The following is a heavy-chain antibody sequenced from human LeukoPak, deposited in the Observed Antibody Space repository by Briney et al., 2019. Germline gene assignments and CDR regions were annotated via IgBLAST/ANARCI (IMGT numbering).Heavy chain of an antibody. CDR3: ARAENYGGSDY. J-gene: IGHJ4*02. CDR2: IYYSGST. Sequence: SETLSLTCTVSGGSISSYYWSWIRQPPGKGLERIGYIYYSGSTNYNPSLKSRVTISVDTSKNQFSLKLSSVTAADTAVYYCARAENYGGSDYWGQGTLVTVSS. D-gene: IGHD4-23*01. CDR1: GGSISSYY. V-gene: IGHV4-59*08.